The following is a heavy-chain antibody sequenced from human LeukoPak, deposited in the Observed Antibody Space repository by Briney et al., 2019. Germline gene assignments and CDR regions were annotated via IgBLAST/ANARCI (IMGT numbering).Heavy chain of an antibody. J-gene: IGHJ5*02. CDR3: ARKEGGQLVNTRRWFDP. D-gene: IGHD6-13*01. CDR2: IYHSGNT. CDR1: GYSISTSYY. V-gene: IGHV4-38-2*02. Sequence: SETLSLTCTVSGYSISTSYYWGWIRQPPGKGLEWIGSIYHSGNTYYNPSLKSRVTISVDTSKKQFSLKVRSVTAADTAVYYCARKEGGQLVNTRRWFDPWGQGTLVTVSS.